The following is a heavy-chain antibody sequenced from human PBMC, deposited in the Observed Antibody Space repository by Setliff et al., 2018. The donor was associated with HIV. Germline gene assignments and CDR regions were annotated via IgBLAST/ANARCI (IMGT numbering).Heavy chain of an antibody. D-gene: IGHD2-15*01. Sequence: SETLSLTCTLSGFSISSDGFYWNWIRQRPGKGLEWIGYIFGSGITYYNPSLKSRVTFSVDTFKNQFSLKLGSVTAADAAVYYCARGAYCGGASCSLTRFDPWGQGTLVTVSS. J-gene: IGHJ5*02. CDR1: GFSISSDGFY. CDR2: IFGSGIT. CDR3: ARGAYCGGASCSLTRFDP. V-gene: IGHV4-31*03.